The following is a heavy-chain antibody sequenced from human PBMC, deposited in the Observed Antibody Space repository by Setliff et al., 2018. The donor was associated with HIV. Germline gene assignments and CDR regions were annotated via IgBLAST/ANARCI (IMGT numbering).Heavy chain of an antibody. CDR1: GYTFTSYA. CDR2: INAGNGNT. Sequence: EASVKVSCKASGYTFTSYAMHWVRQAPGQRLEWMGWINAGNGNTKYSQKFQGRVTITRDTSASTAYMELSSLRSEDTAVYYCARRTHYYDSSGPWEAFDIWGQGTMVTVS. CDR3: ARRTHYYDSSGPWEAFDI. V-gene: IGHV1-3*01. D-gene: IGHD3-22*01. J-gene: IGHJ3*02.